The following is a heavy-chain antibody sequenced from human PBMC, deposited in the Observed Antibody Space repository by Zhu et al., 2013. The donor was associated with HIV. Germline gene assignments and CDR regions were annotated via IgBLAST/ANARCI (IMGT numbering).Heavy chain of an antibody. D-gene: IGHD2-2*01. V-gene: IGHV4-59*12. Sequence: QVQLQESGPGLVKPSETLSLTCTVSGGSISSYYWSWIRQPPGKGLEWIGYIYYSGSTNYNPSLKSRVTISVDTSKNQFSLKLSSVTAADAAVYYCARGLFYCSSTSCFDYWGQGTLVTVSS. CDR2: IYYSGST. J-gene: IGHJ4*02. CDR3: ARGLFYCSSTSCFDY. CDR1: GGSISSYY.